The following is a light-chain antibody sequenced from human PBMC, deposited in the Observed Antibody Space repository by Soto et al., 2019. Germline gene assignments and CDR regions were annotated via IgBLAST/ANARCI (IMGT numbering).Light chain of an antibody. V-gene: IGKV3-11*01. J-gene: IGKJ3*01. Sequence: EIVLTQSPATLSLSPWERATLSCIASQSVSSYLAWYQQKPGQAPRLLVYDASNRATGSPARFRGSGAGTDVTLTMSSLEPEDFEVYYRKQRSKGARLTFGPGTKVDIK. CDR1: QSVSSY. CDR2: DAS. CDR3: KQRSKGARLT.